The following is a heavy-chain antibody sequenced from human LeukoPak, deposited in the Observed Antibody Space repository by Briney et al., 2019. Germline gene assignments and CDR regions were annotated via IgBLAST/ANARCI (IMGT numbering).Heavy chain of an antibody. V-gene: IGHV3-48*01. D-gene: IGHD3-10*01. CDR2: ISSSSTI. J-gene: IGHJ4*02. Sequence: PGGSLRLSCAASGFTFSSYSMNWVRQAPGKGLEWVSYISSSSTIYYADSVKGRFTISRDNAKNSLYLQMNSLRAEDTAVYYCARENDAHYYGSGSYYNSFDYWGQGTLVTVSS. CDR1: GFTFSSYS. CDR3: ARENDAHYYGSGSYYNSFDY.